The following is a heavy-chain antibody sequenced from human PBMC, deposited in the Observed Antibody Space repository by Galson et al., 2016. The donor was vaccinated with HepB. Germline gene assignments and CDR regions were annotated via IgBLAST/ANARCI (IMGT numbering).Heavy chain of an antibody. V-gene: IGHV4-39*01. CDR3: ARHPTGYPNWFDR. CDR1: VASIISTNYN. D-gene: IGHD3-9*01. Sequence: SETLSPTCTVSVASIISTNYNWGWLRQPPGRGREWIASIFHTGRSDYNPSLQSRVTITVDTSMNRLSLSLTSVSTADTATYFCARHPTGYPNWFDRWGHGTLVVVSS. J-gene: IGHJ5*02. CDR2: IFHTGRS.